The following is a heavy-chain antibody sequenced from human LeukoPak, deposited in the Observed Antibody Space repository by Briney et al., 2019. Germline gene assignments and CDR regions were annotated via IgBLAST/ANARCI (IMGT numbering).Heavy chain of an antibody. CDR3: ARVIGSYGDSAY. CDR2: ISDSSSTI. D-gene: IGHD4-17*01. Sequence: PGASHRLSCASSGLKFSSFSMDSVRQAPGKGLEWLSSISDSSSTIYYADSVRGRFTISRDNAKNSLYLQVNSLRAEDTAVYYCARVIGSYGDSAYWGQGTLVTVSS. J-gene: IGHJ4*02. CDR1: GLKFSSFS. V-gene: IGHV3-48*04.